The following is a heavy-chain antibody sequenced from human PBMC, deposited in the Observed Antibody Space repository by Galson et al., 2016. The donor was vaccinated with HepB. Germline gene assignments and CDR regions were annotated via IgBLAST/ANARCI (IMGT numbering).Heavy chain of an antibody. Sequence: SLRLSCAASGFTFSNAWMTWVRQAPGKVLEWVGRIKTKIDGETTDYAAPVRGRFTISRDDSRNTLYLQMDSLKPQATAVYYCTTDRGIQLWSQDFDFWGQGTLVTVSS. CDR2: IKTKIDGETT. V-gene: IGHV3-15*01. D-gene: IGHD5-18*01. CDR3: TTDRGIQLWSQDFDF. CDR1: GFTFSNAW. J-gene: IGHJ4*02.